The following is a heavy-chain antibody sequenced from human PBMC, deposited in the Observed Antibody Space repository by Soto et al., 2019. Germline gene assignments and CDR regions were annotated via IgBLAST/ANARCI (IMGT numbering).Heavy chain of an antibody. CDR2: INWNDDE. Sequence: QITLKESGPTMVKPTQTLTLTCTFSGFSLNTRAVGAGWIRQPPGGALEWLALINWNDDERYCPSLKDRLTITKDTSKNHVVLTMTNIDPVDTATYYCAHRHQLGGFDIWGQGTSVTVSS. J-gene: IGHJ3*02. CDR1: GFSLNTRAVG. V-gene: IGHV2-5*01. CDR3: AHRHQLGGFDI. D-gene: IGHD1-1*01.